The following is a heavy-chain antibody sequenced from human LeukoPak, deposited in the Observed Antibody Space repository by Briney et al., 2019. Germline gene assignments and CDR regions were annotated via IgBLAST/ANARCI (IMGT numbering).Heavy chain of an antibody. CDR1: GFTFDDYG. CDR2: INWNGGST. CDR3: VRDVSSGWAFDY. D-gene: IGHD6-19*01. J-gene: IGHJ4*01. Sequence: PGGSLRLSCAASGFTFDDYGMSWVRQAPGKGLEWVSGINWNGGSTGYADSVKGRFTISRDNAKNSLFLQMNSLRAEDTAVYYCVRDVSSGWAFDYWGHGTLVTVSS. V-gene: IGHV3-20*04.